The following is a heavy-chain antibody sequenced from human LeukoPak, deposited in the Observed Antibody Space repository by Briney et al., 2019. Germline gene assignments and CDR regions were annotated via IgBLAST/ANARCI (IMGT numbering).Heavy chain of an antibody. J-gene: IGHJ4*02. D-gene: IGHD3-22*01. CDR2: ISGSGGST. CDR1: GFTFSSYA. CDR3: AKDHYYDSSGLRIFDY. Sequence: GGSLRLSCAASGFTFSSYAMSWVRHAPGEGLEWVSAISGSGGSTYYADSVKGRFTISRDNSKNALYLQMNSLRAEDTAVYYCAKDHYYDSSGLRIFDYWGQGTLVTVSA. V-gene: IGHV3-23*01.